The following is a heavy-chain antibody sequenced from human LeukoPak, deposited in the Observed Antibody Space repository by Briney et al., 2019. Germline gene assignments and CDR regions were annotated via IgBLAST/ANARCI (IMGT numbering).Heavy chain of an antibody. V-gene: IGHV4-59*08. J-gene: IGHJ6*02. CDR1: GGSIRSYY. CDR3: ARHFTGPGTYTPYFGMDV. CDR2: VYYSVST. D-gene: IGHD3-16*01. Sequence: PSETLSLTCTVSGGSIRSYYCSWIRQPPGKGLEWVGYVYYSVSTSYNPSLKSRVTISVDASKNQFSLKLSSVTAADTAVYYCARHFTGPGTYTPYFGMDVWGQGTTVTVSS.